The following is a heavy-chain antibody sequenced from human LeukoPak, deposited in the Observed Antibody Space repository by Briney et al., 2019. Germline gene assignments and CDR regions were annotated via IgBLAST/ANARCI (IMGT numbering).Heavy chain of an antibody. CDR2: INPSGDPT. CDR1: GYTFTSYY. D-gene: IGHD1-26*01. CDR3: ATPSGGATSAFDI. Sequence: ASVKVSCKASGYTFTSYYMHWVRQAPGQGLEWVGIINPSGDPTTYAQKFQGRVTMTEDTSTDTAYMELSSLRSEDTAVYYCATPSGGATSAFDIWGQGTMVTVSS. J-gene: IGHJ3*02. V-gene: IGHV1-46*01.